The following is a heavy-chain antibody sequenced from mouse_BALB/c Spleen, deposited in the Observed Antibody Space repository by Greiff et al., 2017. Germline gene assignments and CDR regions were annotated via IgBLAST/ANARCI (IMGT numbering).Heavy chain of an antibody. J-gene: IGHJ3*01. CDR3: ARRKGRRAWFAY. CDR1: GYTFTEYI. CDR2: FYPGSGSI. V-gene: IGHV1-62-2*01. Sequence: QVQLQQSGAGLVKPGASVKLSCKASGYTFTEYIIHWVKQRSGQGLEWIGWFYPGSGSIKYNETFKDKATLTADKSSSTVYMEISRLTSEDAAVYFCARRKGRRAWFAYWGQGTLVTVSA.